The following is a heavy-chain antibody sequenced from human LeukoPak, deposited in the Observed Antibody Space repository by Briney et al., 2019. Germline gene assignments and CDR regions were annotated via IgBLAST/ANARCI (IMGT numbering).Heavy chain of an antibody. CDR1: GYDFTSYW. V-gene: IGHV5-51*01. CDR3: AGPGYDILTGYSY. D-gene: IGHD3-9*01. CDR2: IYPGDSDT. J-gene: IGHJ4*02. Sequence: GESLQISCKGSGYDFTSYWIAWVRPVPGKGRGWRGIIYPGDSDTRYSPSFQGEVTISTDKSINIAYLQWSSLKASDTAIYYCAGPGYDILTGYSYWGQGTLVTVSS.